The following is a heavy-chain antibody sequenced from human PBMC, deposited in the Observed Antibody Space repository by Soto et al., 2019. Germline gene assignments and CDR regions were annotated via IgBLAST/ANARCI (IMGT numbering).Heavy chain of an antibody. V-gene: IGHV1-46*03. CDR3: AREKHNDCGVPTRSFDI. D-gene: IGHD4-17*01. CDR2: INPSGGST. CDR1: GYTFTSYY. Sequence: GASVKVSCKASGYTFTSYYMHWVRQAPGQGLEWMGIINPSGGSTSYAQKFQGRVTMTRDTSTSTVYMELSSLRSEDTAVYYCAREKHNDCGVPTRSFDIWGQGTMVTVSS. J-gene: IGHJ3*02.